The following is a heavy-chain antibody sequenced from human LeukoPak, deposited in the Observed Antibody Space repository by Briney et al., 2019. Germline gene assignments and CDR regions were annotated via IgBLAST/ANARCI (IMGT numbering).Heavy chain of an antibody. V-gene: IGHV1-8*01. Sequence: GASVKVSCKASGYTFASFDINWVRQATGQGLEWMGLMNPNNAYKGYAHKFQGRVTMTRNTSINTFYLEVSSLRSEDTVVYYCAITRRFVSSGEFDLWGQGALVTVFS. CDR1: GYTFASFD. D-gene: IGHD3-22*01. CDR3: AITRRFVSSGEFDL. J-gene: IGHJ4*02. CDR2: MNPNNAYK.